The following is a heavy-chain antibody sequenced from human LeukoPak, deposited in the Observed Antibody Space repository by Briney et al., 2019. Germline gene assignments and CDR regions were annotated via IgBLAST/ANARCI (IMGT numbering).Heavy chain of an antibody. J-gene: IGHJ4*02. Sequence: GGSLRLSCAASGFTFSSYSMNWVRQAPGKGLEWVSSISSSSSYIYYADSVKGRITISRGNSKNTLYLQMNSLRAEDTAVYYCAKAQYDSSGYYSYWGQGTLVTVSS. CDR3: AKAQYDSSGYYSY. D-gene: IGHD3-22*01. CDR2: ISSSSSYI. V-gene: IGHV3-21*01. CDR1: GFTFSSYS.